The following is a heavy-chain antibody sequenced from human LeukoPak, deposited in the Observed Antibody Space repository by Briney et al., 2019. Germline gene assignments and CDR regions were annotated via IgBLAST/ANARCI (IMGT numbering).Heavy chain of an antibody. J-gene: IGHJ4*02. V-gene: IGHV4-34*01. CDR3: ARDHCSGGSCYTPY. Sequence: SETLSLTCAVYGGSFSGYYWSWIRQPPGKGLEWIGEINHSGSTNYNPSLKSRVTISVDTSKNQFSLKLSSVTAADTAVYYCARDHCSGGSCYTPYWGQGTLVTVSS. CDR2: INHSGST. D-gene: IGHD2-15*01. CDR1: GGSFSGYY.